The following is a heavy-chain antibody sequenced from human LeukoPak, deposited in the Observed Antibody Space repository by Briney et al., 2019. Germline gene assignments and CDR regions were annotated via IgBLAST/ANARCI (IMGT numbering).Heavy chain of an antibody. V-gene: IGHV3-23*01. CDR1: GFTFSAHW. Sequence: AGGSLRLSCAASGFTFSAHWMSWVRQAPGKGLEWVSSISVGGGDTFTADSVKGRFTITRENSKNTLHLQMMGLRAEDTAVYYCAKNHEHGRYAGFDFWAEGALVAVSS. CDR2: ISVGGGDT. J-gene: IGHJ3*01. D-gene: IGHD2-2*01. CDR3: AKNHEHGRYAGFDF.